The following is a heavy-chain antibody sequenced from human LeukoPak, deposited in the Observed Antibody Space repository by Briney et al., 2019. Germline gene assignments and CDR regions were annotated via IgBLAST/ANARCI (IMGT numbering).Heavy chain of an antibody. D-gene: IGHD4-17*01. Sequence: PGGSLRFSCAASGFTFSNYVMSWVRQAPGKGLEWVSDISGGGSSTHYADSVKGRFTISRENSQNTLYLQMNSLRAEDTAVYYCAKDGYGVLDYWGQGTLVTVSS. CDR1: GFTFSNYV. J-gene: IGHJ4*02. V-gene: IGHV3-23*01. CDR2: ISGGGSST. CDR3: AKDGYGVLDY.